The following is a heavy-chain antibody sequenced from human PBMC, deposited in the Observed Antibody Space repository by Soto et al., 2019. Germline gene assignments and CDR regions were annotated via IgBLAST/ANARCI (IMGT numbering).Heavy chain of an antibody. D-gene: IGHD3-3*01. CDR2: IIPTFDTV. J-gene: IGHJ5*02. V-gene: IGHV1-69*13. CDR3: ARESYDFWSGYKGWFDP. Sequence: SVKVSCKASGGTFSSYGISWVRQAPGQGLEWMGRIIPTFDTVNYAQKFQGRVTITADESTTTAYMELSSLRSEDTAVYYCARESYDFWSGYKGWFDPWGQGTLVTVSS. CDR1: GGTFSSYG.